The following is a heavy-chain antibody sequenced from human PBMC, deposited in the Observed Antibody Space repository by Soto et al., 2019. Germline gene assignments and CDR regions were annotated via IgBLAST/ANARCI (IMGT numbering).Heavy chain of an antibody. CDR3: ARTFGGGYYFDS. V-gene: IGHV4-59*01. D-gene: IGHD3-16*01. CDR1: GGSISSYY. Sequence: SETLSLTCTVSGGSISSYYWSWIRQPPGKGLEWIGYYSGSANYNPSLKSRVTVSVDTSKNQFSLRLSSVTAADTAVYYCARTFGGGYYFDSWGQGILVTVSS. J-gene: IGHJ4*02. CDR2: YSGSA.